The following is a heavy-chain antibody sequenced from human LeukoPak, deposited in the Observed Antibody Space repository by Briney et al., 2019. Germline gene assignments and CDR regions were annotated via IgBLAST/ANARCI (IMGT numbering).Heavy chain of an antibody. J-gene: IGHJ5*02. CDR2: IYYTGST. Sequence: SETLSLTCTVSGGSISSSSYYWGWIRQPPGKGLEWIGNIYYTGSTYYNPSLKSRVTISVDTSKNQFSLKLSSVTAADTAVYYCARASMVRGIDPWGQGTLVTVSS. CDR1: GGSISSSSYY. CDR3: ARASMVRGIDP. D-gene: IGHD3-10*01. V-gene: IGHV4-39*07.